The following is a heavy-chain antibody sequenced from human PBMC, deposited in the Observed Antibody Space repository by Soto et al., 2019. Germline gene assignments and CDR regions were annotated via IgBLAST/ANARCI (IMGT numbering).Heavy chain of an antibody. Sequence: ASVKVSCKASGYTFTSYDINWVRQATGQGLEWMGWMNPNSGNTGYAQKFQGRVTMTRNTSISTAYMELSSLRSEDTAVYYCARSPRREMATILDYWGQGTLVTVSS. CDR2: MNPNSGNT. CDR3: ARSPRREMATILDY. CDR1: GYTFTSYD. D-gene: IGHD5-12*01. J-gene: IGHJ4*02. V-gene: IGHV1-8*01.